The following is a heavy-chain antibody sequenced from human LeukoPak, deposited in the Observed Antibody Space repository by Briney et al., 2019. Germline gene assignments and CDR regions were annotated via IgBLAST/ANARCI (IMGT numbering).Heavy chain of an antibody. CDR3: ARWAPAGIIGAFDI. Sequence: SEALSLTCTVSGGSFSSYSWTWIRQPPGKGLKWIGYIYYSGSTNYNPSLKSRVTISEDTSKNQFSLKLNSVTAADTAVYYCARWAPAGIIGAFDIWGQGTMVTVSS. J-gene: IGHJ3*02. V-gene: IGHV4-59*01. CDR1: GGSFSSYS. D-gene: IGHD6-13*01. CDR2: IYYSGST.